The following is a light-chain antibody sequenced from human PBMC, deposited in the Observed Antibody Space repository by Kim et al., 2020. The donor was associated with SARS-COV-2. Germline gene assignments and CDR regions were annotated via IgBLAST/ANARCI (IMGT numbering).Light chain of an antibody. CDR2: DAS. CDR1: QSISSW. Sequence: ASVGDRVTITCRASQSISSWLAWYQQKPGKAPKLLIYDASSLESGVPSRFSGSGSGTEFTLTISSLQPEDFATYYCQQYNSYPWTFGQGTKVDIK. V-gene: IGKV1-5*01. J-gene: IGKJ1*01. CDR3: QQYNSYPWT.